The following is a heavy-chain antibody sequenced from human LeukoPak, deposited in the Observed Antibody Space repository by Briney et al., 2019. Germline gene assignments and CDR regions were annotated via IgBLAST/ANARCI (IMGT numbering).Heavy chain of an antibody. V-gene: IGHV3-7*03. CDR1: GFTSSSYW. Sequence: GGSLRLSCAASGFTSSSYWMSWVRQAPGKGLEWVANIKQDGSDKYYVDSVKGRFTISRDNAKNSLYLQINSLRAEDTAVYYCARKTVVRSYFDYWGQGTPVTVSS. J-gene: IGHJ4*02. D-gene: IGHD4-23*01. CDR3: ARKTVVRSYFDY. CDR2: IKQDGSDK.